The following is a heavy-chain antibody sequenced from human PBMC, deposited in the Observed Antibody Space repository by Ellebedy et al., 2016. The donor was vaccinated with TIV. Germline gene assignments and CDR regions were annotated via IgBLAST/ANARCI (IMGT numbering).Heavy chain of an antibody. CDR1: GFTFSTYW. Sequence: GESLKISCAASGFTFSTYWMHWVRQTPGQGLAWVARINNNGRTINYADSVKGRFTISRDNAKNTLYLEMSSLRVDDTAVYYCARARCSNSDCHIPGYWGQGSLVTVSS. J-gene: IGHJ4*02. CDR2: INNNGRTI. D-gene: IGHD2-2*01. CDR3: ARARCSNSDCHIPGY. V-gene: IGHV3-74*01.